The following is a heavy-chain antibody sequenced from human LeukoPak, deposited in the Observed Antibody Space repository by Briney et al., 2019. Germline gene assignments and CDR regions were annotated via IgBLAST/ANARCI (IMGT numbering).Heavy chain of an antibody. Sequence: PSQTLSLTCTVSGVSISSGSYYWRWIRQPAGKGLEWIGRIYTSGSTNYNPSLKSRVTISVDTSKNQFSLKLSSVTAADTGVYYCARAPLVSIAAALDYWGQGTLVTVSS. D-gene: IGHD6-13*01. V-gene: IGHV4-61*02. CDR1: GVSISSGSYY. CDR3: ARAPLVSIAAALDY. J-gene: IGHJ4*02. CDR2: IYTSGST.